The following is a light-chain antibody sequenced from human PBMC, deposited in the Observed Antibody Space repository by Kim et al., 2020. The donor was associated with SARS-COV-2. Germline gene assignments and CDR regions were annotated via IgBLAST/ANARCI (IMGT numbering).Light chain of an antibody. CDR3: QVWDSSSDHPV. CDR2: YDS. Sequence: APGKTARITWGGNNIGSKSVHCYQQKPGQAPVLVIYYDSDRPSGIPERFSGSNSGNPATLTISRVEAGDEADYYCQVWDSSSDHPVFGGGTQLTVL. V-gene: IGLV3-21*04. J-gene: IGLJ3*02. CDR1: NIGSKS.